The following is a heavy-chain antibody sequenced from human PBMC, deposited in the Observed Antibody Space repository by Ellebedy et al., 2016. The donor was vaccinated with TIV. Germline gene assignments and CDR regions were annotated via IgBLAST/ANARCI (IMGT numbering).Heavy chain of an antibody. CDR3: AKGSFPFGDKSERIYSFQY. CDR2: GGYT. CDR1: GFTFSSYY. Sequence: PGGSLRLSCAASGFTFSSYYMSWVRQAPGKGLEWVGGYTNYADSVKGRFTISTHNSRNTLYLQMTNLRTEDTAVYYCAKGSFPFGDKSERIYSFQYWGQGTLVTVSS. J-gene: IGHJ4*02. D-gene: IGHD3-10*01. V-gene: IGHV3-53*04.